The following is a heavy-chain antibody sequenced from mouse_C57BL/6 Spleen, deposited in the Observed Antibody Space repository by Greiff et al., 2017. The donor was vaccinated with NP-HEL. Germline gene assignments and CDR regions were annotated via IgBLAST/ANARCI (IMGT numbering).Heavy chain of an antibody. CDR2: INPNNGGT. V-gene: IGHV1-18*01. J-gene: IGHJ3*01. D-gene: IGHD1-1*01. Sequence: VQLQQSGPELVKPGASVKIPCKASGYTFTDYNMDWVKQSHGKSLEWIGDINPNNGGTIYNQKFKGKATLTVDKSSSTAYMELRSLTSEDTAVYYCARSLYYGSSWAYWGQGTLVTVSA. CDR1: GYTFTDYN. CDR3: ARSLYYGSSWAY.